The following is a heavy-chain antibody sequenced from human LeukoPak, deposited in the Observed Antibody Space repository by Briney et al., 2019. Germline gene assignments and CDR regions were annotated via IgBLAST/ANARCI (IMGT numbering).Heavy chain of an antibody. Sequence: GGSLRLSCAASGFTFSSYAMSWVRQAPGKGLEWVSAISGSGGSTYNADSVKGRFTISRDNAKNSLYLQMNSLRAEDTAVYYCARGTVTTIWGAFDIWGQGTMVTVSS. CDR1: GFTFSSYA. D-gene: IGHD4-17*01. V-gene: IGHV3-23*01. J-gene: IGHJ3*02. CDR2: ISGSGGST. CDR3: ARGTVTTIWGAFDI.